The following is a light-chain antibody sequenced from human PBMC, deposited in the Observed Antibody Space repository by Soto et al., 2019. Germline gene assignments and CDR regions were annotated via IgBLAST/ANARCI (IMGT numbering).Light chain of an antibody. V-gene: IGLV2-14*03. J-gene: IGLJ1*01. CDR3: TSYTTPGPYV. Sequence: QAGLTGQACVSGWPGQSITISCTGASSDLGDYNYVSWYQQHPGQAPKLMIYDVSSRPSGVSDRFSGSKSGNTASLTISGLQAEDEADYYCTSYTTPGPYVLAXGTKVTV. CDR2: DVS. CDR1: SSDLGDYNY.